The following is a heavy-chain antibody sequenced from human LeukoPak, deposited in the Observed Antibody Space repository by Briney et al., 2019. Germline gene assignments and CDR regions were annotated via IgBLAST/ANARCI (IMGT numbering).Heavy chain of an antibody. Sequence: SETLSLTCAVYGGSFSSYYWTWIRQPPGKGLEWIGYIYYSGSTNYNPSLKSRVTISVDTSKNQFSLKLSSVTAADTAVYYCARGYSSSWYVGYWGQGTLVTVSS. V-gene: IGHV4-59*01. D-gene: IGHD6-13*01. CDR3: ARGYSSSWYVGY. J-gene: IGHJ4*02. CDR1: GGSFSSYY. CDR2: IYYSGST.